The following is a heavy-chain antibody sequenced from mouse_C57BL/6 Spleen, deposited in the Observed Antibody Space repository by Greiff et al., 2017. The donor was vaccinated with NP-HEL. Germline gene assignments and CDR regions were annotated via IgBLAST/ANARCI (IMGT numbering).Heavy chain of an antibody. J-gene: IGHJ2*01. CDR1: GYTFTSYW. CDR2: IYPGSGST. Sequence: QVQLKQPGAELVKPGALVKMSCKASGYTFTSYWITWVKQRPGQGLEWIGDIYPGSGSTNYNEKFKSKATLTVDTSSSTAYMQLSSLTSEDSAVYYCARRGNYYFDYWGQGTTLTVSS. V-gene: IGHV1-55*01. CDR3: ARRGNYYFDY. D-gene: IGHD2-1*01.